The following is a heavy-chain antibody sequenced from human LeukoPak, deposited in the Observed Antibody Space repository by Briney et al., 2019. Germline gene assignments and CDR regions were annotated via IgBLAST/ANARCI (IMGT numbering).Heavy chain of an antibody. J-gene: IGHJ6*03. CDR1: GGSISSYY. V-gene: IGHV4-59*01. CDR3: ARLWRSSSWPNYYYYYYMDV. D-gene: IGHD6-13*01. CDR2: IYYSGST. Sequence: SETLSLTCTVSGGSISSYYWSWIRQPPGKGLEWIGYIYYSGSTNYNPSLKSRVTISVDTSKNQFSLKLSSVTAADTAVYYCARLWRSSSWPNYYYYYYMDVWGEGTTVTVSS.